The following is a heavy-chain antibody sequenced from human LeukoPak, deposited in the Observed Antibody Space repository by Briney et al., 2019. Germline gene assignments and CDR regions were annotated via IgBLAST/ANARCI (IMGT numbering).Heavy chain of an antibody. CDR3: ARAGVWDYSDSSGYHNGAFDI. D-gene: IGHD3-22*01. CDR1: GYTFTGYY. J-gene: IGHJ3*02. V-gene: IGHV1-2*02. CDR2: INPNSGGT. Sequence: GASVKVSCKASGYTFTGYYMHWVRQAPGQGLEWMGRINPNSGGTNYVQKFQGRVTMTRDTSISTAYMELSRLRSDDTAVYYCARAGVWDYSDSSGYHNGAFDIWGQGTMVTVSS.